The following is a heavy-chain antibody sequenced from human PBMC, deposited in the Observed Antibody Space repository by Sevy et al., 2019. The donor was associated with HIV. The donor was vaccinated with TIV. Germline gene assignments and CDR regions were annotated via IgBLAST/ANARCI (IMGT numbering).Heavy chain of an antibody. D-gene: IGHD4-17*01. V-gene: IGHV3-7*01. J-gene: IGHJ6*02. CDR3: ARDRSADYGDYVLWETYDMVV. CDR2: IKQDGSEK. Sequence: GGSLRLSCAASGFTFSSYWMSWVRQAPGKGLEWVANIKQDGSEKYYVDSVKGRFTISRDNAKNSLYMQMNSLRAEDTTVYYCARDRSADYGDYVLWETYDMVVWGQGTTVTLSS. CDR1: GFTFSSYW.